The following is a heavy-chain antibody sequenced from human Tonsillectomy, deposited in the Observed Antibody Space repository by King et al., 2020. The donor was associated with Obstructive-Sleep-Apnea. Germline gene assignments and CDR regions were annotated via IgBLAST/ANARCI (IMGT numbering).Heavy chain of an antibody. V-gene: IGHV3-21*01. D-gene: IGHD3-3*01. J-gene: IGHJ4*02. CDR2: ISGSSTSI. CDR1: GFNFSIYS. Sequence: QLVQSGGGLVKPGGSLRLTCEASGFNFSIYSINLVRQAPGKGLEWGSSISGSSTSIYYPDSLKGRFTSPIENAKTSVSLQMNSLRAEDTAVYYCSIFGVDHFDFWGQGTLVTVST. CDR3: SIFGVDHFDF.